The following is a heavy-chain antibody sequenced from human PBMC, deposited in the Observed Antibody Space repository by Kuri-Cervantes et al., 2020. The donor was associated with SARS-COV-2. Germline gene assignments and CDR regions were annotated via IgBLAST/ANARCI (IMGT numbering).Heavy chain of an antibody. CDR1: GFTFSSYA. CDR2: ISDSGDST. D-gene: IGHD4-17*01. Sequence: GGSLRLSCAASGFTFSSYAMSWVRQAPGQGLEWVSGISDSGDSTNYAGSVKGRFTISRDNSKNTVYLQMNSLRAEDTAVYYCATAYYDYADYVPYHWGQGTLVTVSS. J-gene: IGHJ5*02. V-gene: IGHV3-23*01. CDR3: ATAYYDYADYVPYH.